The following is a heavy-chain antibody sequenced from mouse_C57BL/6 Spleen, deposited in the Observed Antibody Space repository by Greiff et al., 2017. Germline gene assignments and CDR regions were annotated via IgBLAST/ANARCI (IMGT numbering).Heavy chain of an antibody. CDR2: ISDGGSYT. J-gene: IGHJ1*03. V-gene: IGHV5-4*01. Sequence: EVKLMESGGGLVKPGGSLKLSCAASGFTFSSYAMSWVRQTPEKRLEWVATISDGGSYTYYPDNVKGRFTISRDNAKNNLYLQMSHLTSEDTAMYYCARDYYGSSPPTEYFDVWGTGTTVTVSS. CDR3: ARDYYGSSPPTEYFDV. CDR1: GFTFSSYA. D-gene: IGHD1-1*01.